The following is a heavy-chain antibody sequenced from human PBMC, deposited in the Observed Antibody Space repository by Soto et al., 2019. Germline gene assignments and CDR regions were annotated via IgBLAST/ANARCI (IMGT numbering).Heavy chain of an antibody. J-gene: IGHJ4*02. CDR3: ARAEVDY. Sequence: GGALSLSAAASGFAFRDYWMHWVRQAPGKGPEWVSRMTSEGRTVQYADSVKGRFTVSRDNAKNTLYLQMNSLRAEDTAVYYCARAEVDYWGPGTLVTVSS. CDR1: GFAFRDYW. V-gene: IGHV3-74*03. CDR2: MTSEGRTV.